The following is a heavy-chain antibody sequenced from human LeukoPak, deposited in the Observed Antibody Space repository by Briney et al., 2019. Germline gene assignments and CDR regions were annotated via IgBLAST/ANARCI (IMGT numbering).Heavy chain of an antibody. D-gene: IGHD3-10*01. V-gene: IGHV4-59*01. J-gene: IGHJ5*02. CDR2: IYYSGST. CDR3: ARGTMVVGP. Sequence: PSETLSLTCTVSGGSISNYYWSWIRQPPGKGLEWIGFIYYSGSTTYNPSLKSRATISVDTSKNQFSLKLSSVTAADTAVYYCARGTMVVGPWGQGTLVTVSS. CDR1: GGSISNYY.